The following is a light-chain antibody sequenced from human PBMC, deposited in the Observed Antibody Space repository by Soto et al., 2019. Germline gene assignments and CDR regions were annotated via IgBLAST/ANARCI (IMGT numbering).Light chain of an antibody. CDR2: AAS. Sequence: DIQMSQSPSSLSASVGDRVTITCWASQSITNFLNWYQQKPGKAPKLLIYAASSLQSGVPSRFSGSRSGTGFTLTISSLQPEDFATYYCQQSYSTPWTFGQGTKVEIK. J-gene: IGKJ1*01. CDR1: QSITNF. V-gene: IGKV1-39*01. CDR3: QQSYSTPWT.